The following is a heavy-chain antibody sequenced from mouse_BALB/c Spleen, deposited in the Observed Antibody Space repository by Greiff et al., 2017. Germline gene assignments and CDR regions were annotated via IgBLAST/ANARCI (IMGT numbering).Heavy chain of an antibody. CDR3: ARHGRPGMDY. CDR2: ISSGGGST. CDR1: GFAFSSYD. Sequence: EVQGVESGGGLVKPGGSLKLSCAASGFAFSSYDMSWVRQTPEKRLEWVAYISSGGGSTYYPDTVKGRFTISRDNAKNTLYLQMSSLKSEDTAMYYCARHGRPGMDYWGQGTSVTVSS. J-gene: IGHJ4*01. V-gene: IGHV5-12-1*01.